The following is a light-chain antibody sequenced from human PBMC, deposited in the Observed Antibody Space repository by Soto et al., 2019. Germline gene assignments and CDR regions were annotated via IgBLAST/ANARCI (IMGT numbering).Light chain of an antibody. CDR1: QSIFTW. CDR3: QQSYSTSWT. J-gene: IGKJ1*01. CDR2: DAS. Sequence: QVTQSPSTLSASFGDRVSISCQASQSIFTWLAWYQQTPGKAPKVLIRDASTLESGVPSRFKGRGSGTDFTLTISSLQPEDFETYDCQQSYSTSWTFGQGTQVDI. V-gene: IGKV1-5*01.